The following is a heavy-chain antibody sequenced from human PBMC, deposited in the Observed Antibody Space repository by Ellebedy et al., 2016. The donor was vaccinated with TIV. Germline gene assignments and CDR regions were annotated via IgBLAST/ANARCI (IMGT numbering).Heavy chain of an antibody. CDR1: GFTFSSYS. Sequence: GESLKISXAASGFTFSSYSMNWVRQAPGKGLEWVSYISSSSSTIYYADSVKGRFTISRDNSKNTLYLQMNSLRAEDTAVYYCARGRREYDYWGQGTLVTVSS. CDR2: ISSSSSTI. CDR3: ARGRREYDY. V-gene: IGHV3-48*01. D-gene: IGHD2/OR15-2a*01. J-gene: IGHJ4*02.